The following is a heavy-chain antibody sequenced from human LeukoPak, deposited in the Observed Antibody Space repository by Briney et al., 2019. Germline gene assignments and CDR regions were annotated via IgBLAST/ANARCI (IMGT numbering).Heavy chain of an antibody. J-gene: IGHJ4*02. CDR2: IYYSGSI. V-gene: IGHV4-59*11. D-gene: IGHD4-23*01. CDR1: GGSISSHY. CDR3: AAGQGNSYFDY. Sequence: SETLSLTCTVSGGSISSHYWSWIRQPPGKGLEWIGYIYYSGSINYNPSLKSRVTISVDTSRNQFSLKLSSVTAADTAVYYCAAGQGNSYFDYWGQGTLVTVSS.